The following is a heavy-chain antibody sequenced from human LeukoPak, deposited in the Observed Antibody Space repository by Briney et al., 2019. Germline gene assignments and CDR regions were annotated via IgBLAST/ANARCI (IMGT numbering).Heavy chain of an antibody. J-gene: IGHJ3*02. CDR2: INHSGSA. D-gene: IGHD3-10*01. CDR1: GGSFSGYY. V-gene: IGHV4-34*01. Sequence: SETLSLTCAVYGGSFSGYYWSWIRQPPGKGLEWIGEINHSGSANYNPSLKSRVTISVDTSKNQFSLKLSSVTAADTAVYYCARGMVRGGIIRGFFGAFDIWGQGTMVTVSS. CDR3: ARGMVRGGIIRGFFGAFDI.